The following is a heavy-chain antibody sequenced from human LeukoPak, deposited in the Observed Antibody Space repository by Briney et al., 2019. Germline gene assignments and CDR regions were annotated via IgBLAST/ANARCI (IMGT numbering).Heavy chain of an antibody. CDR1: GFTFSSYS. CDR3: ARTRYCSSTIFDY. Sequence: GGSLRLSCAASGFTFSSYSMNWVRQAPGKGLEWVSYISSSSSTIYYADSVKGRFTISRDNAKNSLYLQMNSLRAEDTAVYYCARTRYCSSTIFDYWRQATLVTVSS. D-gene: IGHD6-6*01. CDR2: ISSSSSTI. V-gene: IGHV3-48*01. J-gene: IGHJ4*02.